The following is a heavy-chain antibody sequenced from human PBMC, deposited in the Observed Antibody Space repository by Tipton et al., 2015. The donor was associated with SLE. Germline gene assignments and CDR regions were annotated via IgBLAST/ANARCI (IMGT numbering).Heavy chain of an antibody. CDR1: GGSISSGGYY. D-gene: IGHD4-17*01. J-gene: IGHJ4*02. Sequence: LRLSCTVSGGSISSGGYYWSWIRQHPGKGLEWIGYIYYSGSTYYNPSLKSRVTISVDTSKNQSSLKLSSVTAADTAVYYCAREDGDKNYFDYWGQGTLVTVSS. CDR2: IYYSGST. CDR3: AREDGDKNYFDY. V-gene: IGHV4-31*02.